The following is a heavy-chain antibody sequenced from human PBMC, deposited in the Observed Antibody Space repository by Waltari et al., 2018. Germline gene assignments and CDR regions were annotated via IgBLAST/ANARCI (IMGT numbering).Heavy chain of an antibody. J-gene: IGHJ4*02. CDR2: INHSGST. Sequence: QVQLQQWGAGLLKPSETLSLTCAVYGGSFSGYYWSWIRQPPGKGLGWIGEINHSGSTNYNPSLKSRVTISVDTSKNQFSLKLSSVTAADTAVYYCARGPSYDYVWGSYRYNDYWGQGTLVTVSS. D-gene: IGHD3-16*02. V-gene: IGHV4-34*01. CDR1: GGSFSGYY. CDR3: ARGPSYDYVWGSYRYNDY.